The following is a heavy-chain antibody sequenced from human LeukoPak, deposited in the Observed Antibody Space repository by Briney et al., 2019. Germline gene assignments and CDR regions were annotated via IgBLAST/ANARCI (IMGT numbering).Heavy chain of an antibody. J-gene: IGHJ3*02. CDR1: GGTFSSYA. D-gene: IGHD1-26*01. Sequence: ASVKVSCKASGGTFSSYAISWVRQALGQGLEWMGRIIPIFGTANYAQKFQGRVTITTDESTSTAYMELSSLRSEDTAVYYCATSASLRHAFDIWGQGTMVTVSS. CDR3: ATSASLRHAFDI. CDR2: IIPIFGTA. V-gene: IGHV1-69*05.